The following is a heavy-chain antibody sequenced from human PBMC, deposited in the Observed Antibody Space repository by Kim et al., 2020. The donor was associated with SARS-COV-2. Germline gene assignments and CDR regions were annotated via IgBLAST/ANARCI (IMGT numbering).Heavy chain of an antibody. CDR3: AIQKRPMYSTYGMDV. V-gene: IGHV6-1*01. Sequence: VSVKSRITISPDTYKNQFSLQLNSVTPEDTAVYYCAIQKRPMYSTYGMDVWGQGTTVTVSS. D-gene: IGHD6-13*01. J-gene: IGHJ6*02.